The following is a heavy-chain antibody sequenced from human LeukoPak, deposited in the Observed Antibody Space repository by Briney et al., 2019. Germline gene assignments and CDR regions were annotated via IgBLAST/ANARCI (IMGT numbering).Heavy chain of an antibody. CDR1: GFSLKTYN. J-gene: IGHJ3*01. V-gene: IGHV3-21*04. D-gene: IGHD3-22*01. CDR3: TRDQFFDYDNDDAFDV. Sequence: GGSLRLSCAASGFSLKTYNMNWVRQAPGKGLEWVSSMTSSRYIYYADSVKGRFTISRDDANNLVFLQMHRLRAEDTAIYYCTRDQFFDYDNDDAFDVWGQGTKVIVSS. CDR2: MTSSRYI.